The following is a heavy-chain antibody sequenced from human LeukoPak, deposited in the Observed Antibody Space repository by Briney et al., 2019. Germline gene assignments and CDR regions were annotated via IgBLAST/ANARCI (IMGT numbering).Heavy chain of an antibody. D-gene: IGHD3-10*01. CDR1: GFTFSSYE. Sequence: GGSLRLSCAASGFTFSSYEMNWVRQAPGKGLEWVSYISSSGNTIYYADSLKGRFTTSRDNAKNSLYLQMNSLRVEDTAVYYCARASSGKDYIDVWGKGTTVTISS. CDR3: ARASSGKDYIDV. CDR2: ISSSGNTI. J-gene: IGHJ6*03. V-gene: IGHV3-48*03.